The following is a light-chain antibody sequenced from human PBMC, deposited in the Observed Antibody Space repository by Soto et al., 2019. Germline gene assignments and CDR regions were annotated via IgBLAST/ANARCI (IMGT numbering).Light chain of an antibody. Sequence: DIAMTQSPDSLVVSLGERATINCKSGRTVLSTADNQNFLAWYQQRPGQPPKLLIYDASTRAPGVPDRFIGSGSATEFPLTGAGLQPGDVAVYYCHQYYGSPYSFGQGTRLEI. V-gene: IGKV4-1*01. CDR2: DAS. J-gene: IGKJ2*01. CDR1: RTVLSTADNQNF. CDR3: HQYYGSPYS.